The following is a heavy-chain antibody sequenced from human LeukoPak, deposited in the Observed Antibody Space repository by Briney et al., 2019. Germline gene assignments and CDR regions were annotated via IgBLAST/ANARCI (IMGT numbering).Heavy chain of an antibody. D-gene: IGHD4-17*01. CDR1: GLTFSSYA. CDR3: AKEMNDYVDYFYMDV. Sequence: GGSLRLSCAASGLTFSSYAMHWVRQAPGKGLDWVAFIRYDGTKKYCADSVKGRFTVSRDNSKNTLYLQMNSLRAEDTAAYYRAKEMNDYVDYFYMDVWGKGTTVTVSS. CDR2: IRYDGTKK. V-gene: IGHV3-30*02. J-gene: IGHJ6*04.